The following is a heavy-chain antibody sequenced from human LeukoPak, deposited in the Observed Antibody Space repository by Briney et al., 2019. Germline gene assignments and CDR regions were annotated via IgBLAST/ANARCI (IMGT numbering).Heavy chain of an antibody. J-gene: IGHJ5*02. CDR3: ARDAVVAALLGSWFDP. CDR2: ISSSSSYI. D-gene: IGHD2-15*01. V-gene: IGHV3-21*01. CDR1: GFTFSSYS. Sequence: GGSLRLSCAASGFTFSSYSMNWVRQAPGKGLEWVSSISSSSSYIYYADSVKGRFTISRDNAKNSLYLQMNSLRAEDTAVYYCARDAVVAALLGSWFDPWGQGTLVTVSS.